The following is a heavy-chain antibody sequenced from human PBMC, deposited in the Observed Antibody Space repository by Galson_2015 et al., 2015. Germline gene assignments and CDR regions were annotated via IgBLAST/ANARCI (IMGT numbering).Heavy chain of an antibody. CDR3: AKTSNSGYDAAYYYYMDV. V-gene: IGHV3-23*01. D-gene: IGHD5-12*01. J-gene: IGHJ6*03. CDR2: ISGSGGST. Sequence: SLRLSCAASGFTFSSYAMSWVRQAPGKGLEWVSAISGSGGSTYYADSVKGRFTISRDNSKNTLHLQMNSLRAEDTAVYYCAKTSNSGYDAAYYYYMDVWGKGTTVTVSS. CDR1: GFTFSSYA.